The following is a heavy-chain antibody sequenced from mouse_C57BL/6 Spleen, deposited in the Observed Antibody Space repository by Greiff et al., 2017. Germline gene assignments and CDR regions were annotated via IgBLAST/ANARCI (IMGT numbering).Heavy chain of an antibody. CDR1: GYSFTGYY. D-gene: IGHD1-1*01. CDR2: INPSTGGT. Sequence: EVKLQESGPELVKPGASVKISCKASGYSFTGYYMNWVKQSPEKSLEWIGEINPSTGGTTYNQKFKAKATLTVDKSSSTAYMQLKSLTSEDSAVYYCARRYGSSYAMDYWGQGTSVTVSS. V-gene: IGHV1-42*01. J-gene: IGHJ4*01. CDR3: ARRYGSSYAMDY.